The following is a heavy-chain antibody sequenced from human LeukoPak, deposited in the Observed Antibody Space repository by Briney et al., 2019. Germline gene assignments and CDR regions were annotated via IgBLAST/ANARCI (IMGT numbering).Heavy chain of an antibody. CDR1: GGTFSSYA. Sequence: SVKVSCKASGGTFSSYAISWVRQAPGQGLEWMGGIIPIFGTANYAQKFQGRVTITADKSTSTAYMELSSLRSEDTAVYYCARDRYSSGYYYGIDVWGQGTTVTVSS. CDR2: IIPIFGTA. CDR3: ARDRYSSGYYYGIDV. J-gene: IGHJ6*02. V-gene: IGHV1-69*06. D-gene: IGHD6-19*01.